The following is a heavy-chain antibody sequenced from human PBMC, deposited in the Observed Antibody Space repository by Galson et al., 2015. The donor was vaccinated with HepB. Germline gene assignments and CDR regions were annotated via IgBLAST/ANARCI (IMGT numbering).Heavy chain of an antibody. CDR2: IWYDGSNK. CDR3: AREPSGAAGPFYYYYYGMDV. V-gene: IGHV3-33*01. J-gene: IGHJ6*02. Sequence: SLRLSCAASGFTFSSYGMHWVRQAPGKGLEWVAVIWYDGSNKYYADSVKGRFTISRDNSKNTLYLQMNSLRAEDTAVYYCAREPSGAAGPFYYYYYGMDVWGQGTTVTVSS. D-gene: IGHD1-26*01. CDR1: GFTFSSYG.